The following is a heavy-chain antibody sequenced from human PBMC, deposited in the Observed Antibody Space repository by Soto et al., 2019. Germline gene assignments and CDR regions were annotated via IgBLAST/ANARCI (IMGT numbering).Heavy chain of an antibody. J-gene: IGHJ4*02. CDR3: ARRRSYGDSEY. CDR1: GDSISSYY. Sequence: SETLSLTCSVSGDSISSYYWSWIRQPPGKGLEWIGYIYYIGGTNYNPSLKSRVTISVDTSKNQFSLKLSSVTAADTAVYYCARRRSYGDSEYWGQGTLVTVSS. V-gene: IGHV4-59*08. D-gene: IGHD4-17*01. CDR2: IYYIGGT.